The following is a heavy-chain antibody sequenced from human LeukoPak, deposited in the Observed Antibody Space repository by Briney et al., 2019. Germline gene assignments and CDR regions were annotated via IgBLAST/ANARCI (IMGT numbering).Heavy chain of an antibody. D-gene: IGHD1-26*01. CDR2: IYPGDSAT. CDR1: GDSLTSYW. CDR3: ARRVGATHYFGY. V-gene: IGHV5-51*01. J-gene: IGHJ4*02. Sequence: GESLKISCKGSGDSLTSYWIGWVRQLPGKGLEWMGIIYPGDSATRYSPSFQGQVNISADKSISTAYLQWSSLRASDTAMYYCARRVGATHYFGYWGQGTLVLVSS.